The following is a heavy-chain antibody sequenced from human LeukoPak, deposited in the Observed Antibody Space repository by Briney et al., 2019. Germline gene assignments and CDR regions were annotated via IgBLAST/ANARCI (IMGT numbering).Heavy chain of an antibody. D-gene: IGHD2-15*01. CDR3: ARTRSGQLDY. J-gene: IGHJ4*02. CDR2: INPSGGST. CDR1: GYTFTSYY. Sequence: ASVKVSCKASGYTFTSYYMYWVRQALGQGLEWMGIINPSGGSTSYAQKFQGRVTMTRDTSTSTVYMELSSLRSEDTAVYYCARTRSGQLDYWGQGTLVTVSS. V-gene: IGHV1-46*01.